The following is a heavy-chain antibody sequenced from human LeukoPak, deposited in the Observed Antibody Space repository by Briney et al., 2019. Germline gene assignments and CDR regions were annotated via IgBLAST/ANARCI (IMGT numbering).Heavy chain of an antibody. CDR2: INPSGGST. J-gene: IGHJ6*03. CDR3: ASNTRVYYYYYYMDV. CDR1: GYTFTSYY. Sequence: ASVKVSCKASGYTFTSYYMHWVRQAPGQGLEWMGIINPSGGSTSYAQKFQGRVTMTRDTSISTAYMELSRLRSDDTAVYYCASNTRVYYYYYYMDVWGKGTTVTVSS. V-gene: IGHV1-46*01. D-gene: IGHD2-2*01.